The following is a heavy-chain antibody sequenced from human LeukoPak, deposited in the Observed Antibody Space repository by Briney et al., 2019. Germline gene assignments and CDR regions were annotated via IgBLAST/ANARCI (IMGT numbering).Heavy chain of an antibody. CDR2: IHRDGRT. CDR1: GVSISSSEW. CDR3: GKTDIYFNPIDY. J-gene: IGHJ4*02. Sequence: SGTLSLTCAVSGVSISSSEWWIWVRQPPGQGLEWIGEIHRDGRTRYDPSLKSRVTMSMDYSKNQFSLSVTSVTAADTAIYYCGKTDIYFNPIDYWGPGSLVTVSS. D-gene: IGHD3-9*01. V-gene: IGHV4-4*02.